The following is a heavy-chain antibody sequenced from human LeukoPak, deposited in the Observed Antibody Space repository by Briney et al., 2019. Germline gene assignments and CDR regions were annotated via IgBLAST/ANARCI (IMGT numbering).Heavy chain of an antibody. D-gene: IGHD2-2*01. V-gene: IGHV3-11*04. Sequence: GGSLRLSCAASGFTFSDYYMSWIRQAPGKGLEWVSYISSSGSTIYYADSVKGRFTISRDNAKNSLYLQMNSLRAEDTAVYYCARVGPSSTSWADAFDIWGQGTMVTVSS. J-gene: IGHJ3*02. CDR2: ISSSGSTI. CDR3: ARVGPSSTSWADAFDI. CDR1: GFTFSDYY.